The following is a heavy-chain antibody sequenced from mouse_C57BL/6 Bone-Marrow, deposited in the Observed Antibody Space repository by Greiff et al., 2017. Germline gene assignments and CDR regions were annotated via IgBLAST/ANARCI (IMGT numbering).Heavy chain of an antibody. J-gene: IGHJ1*03. V-gene: IGHV1-63*01. CDR1: GYTFTNYW. Sequence: QVQLKESGAELVRPGTSVKMSCKASGYTFTNYWIGWAKQRPGHGLEWIGDIYPGGGYTNYNAKFKGKDTLTADKYSSTSYMQFSSLTSEGSSIYYCARKRNYWYFDVGGTGTTVTVSS. CDR2: IYPGGGYT. CDR3: ARKRNYWYFDV.